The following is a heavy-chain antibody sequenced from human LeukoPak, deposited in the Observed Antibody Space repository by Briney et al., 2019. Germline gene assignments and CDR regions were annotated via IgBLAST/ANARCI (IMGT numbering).Heavy chain of an antibody. CDR1: GFTFSSYA. CDR2: ISGSGGSK. J-gene: IGHJ6*02. V-gene: IGHV3-23*01. D-gene: IGHD3-10*01. Sequence: PSGSLRLTCAASGFTFSSYAMSWVRQAQGQGLEWVTNISGSGGSKYYADSVKGRFTISRDNSKNTLYLQMNSLRAEDTAVYCCAKSVGQYYYYGMDVWGQGTTVTVSS. CDR3: AKSVGQYYYYGMDV.